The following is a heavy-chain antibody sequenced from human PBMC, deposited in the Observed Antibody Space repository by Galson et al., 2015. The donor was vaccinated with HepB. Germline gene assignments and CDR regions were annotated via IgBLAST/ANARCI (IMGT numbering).Heavy chain of an antibody. D-gene: IGHD4/OR15-4a*01. J-gene: IGHJ4*02. CDR2: ISYDESQK. CDR3: AREERRGANYYLDY. CDR1: GFMFDTYA. Sequence: SLRLSCAASGFMFDTYAMHWVRQALGKGLEWVAIISYDESQKHYADSVKGRFTISRDNSKNTLFLQMNSLRAEDTAVYYCAREERRGANYYLDYWGQGTLVTVSS. V-gene: IGHV3-30*14.